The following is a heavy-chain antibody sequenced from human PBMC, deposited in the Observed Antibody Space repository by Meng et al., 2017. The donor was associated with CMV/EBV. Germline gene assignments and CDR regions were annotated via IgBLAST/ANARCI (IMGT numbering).Heavy chain of an antibody. CDR2: IIPIFGTA. CDR1: GGAFSSYA. CDR3: AREGYNIAAGFY. J-gene: IGHJ4*02. Sequence: QVQLVQSGSAVKEPGSSVKVSCKASGGAFSSYAISWVRQAPGQGLEWMGGIIPIFGTANYAQKFQGRVTITADESTSTAYMELSSLRSEDTAVYYCAREGYNIAAGFYWGQGTLVTVSS. D-gene: IGHD6-13*01. V-gene: IGHV1-69*12.